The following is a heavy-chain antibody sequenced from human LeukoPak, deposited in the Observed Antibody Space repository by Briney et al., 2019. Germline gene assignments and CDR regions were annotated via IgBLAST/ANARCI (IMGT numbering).Heavy chain of an antibody. CDR2: IYHSGST. J-gene: IGHJ4*02. V-gene: IGHV4-38-2*02. CDR1: GYSISSGYY. CDR3: ARGTVGAHFDY. D-gene: IGHD1-26*01. Sequence: SETLSLTCTVSGYSISSGYYWGWIRQPPGKGLEWIGSIYHSGSTYYNPSLKSRVTISVDTSKNQFSLKLSSVTAADTAVYYCARGTVGAHFDYCGQATLVTVSS.